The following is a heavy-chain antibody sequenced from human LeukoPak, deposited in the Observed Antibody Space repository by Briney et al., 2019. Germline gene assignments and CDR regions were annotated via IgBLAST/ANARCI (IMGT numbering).Heavy chain of an antibody. J-gene: IGHJ4*02. Sequence: PGGSLRLSCAASGFTFSSYWMSWVPQAPGKGLEWVANIKQDGSEKYYVDSVKGRFTISRDNAKNSLYLQMNSLRAEDTAVYYCARLSSGWRLSSFDYWGQGTLVTVSS. CDR1: GFTFSSYW. V-gene: IGHV3-7*01. D-gene: IGHD6-19*01. CDR2: IKQDGSEK. CDR3: ARLSSGWRLSSFDY.